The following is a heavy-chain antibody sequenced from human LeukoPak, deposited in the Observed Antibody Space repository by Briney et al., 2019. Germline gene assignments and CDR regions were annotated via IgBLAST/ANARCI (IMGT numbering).Heavy chain of an antibody. Sequence: SETLSLTCAVSGGSISSSNWWSWVRQPPGKGLEWIGEIYHSGSANYNPSLRSRVTISVDKSKNQFSLKLSSVTAADRAVYYCAREVYSSSWYDYWGQGTLVTVSS. V-gene: IGHV4-4*02. CDR2: IYHSGSA. J-gene: IGHJ4*02. CDR1: GGSISSSNW. D-gene: IGHD6-13*01. CDR3: AREVYSSSWYDY.